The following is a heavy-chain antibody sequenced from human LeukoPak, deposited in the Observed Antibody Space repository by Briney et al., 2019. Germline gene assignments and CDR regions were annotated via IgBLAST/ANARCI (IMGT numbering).Heavy chain of an antibody. CDR2: INHSGST. CDR1: GGSFSGYY. CDR3: ARFRYYGSGSPNYYYYGMDV. D-gene: IGHD3-10*01. J-gene: IGHJ6*02. V-gene: IGHV4-34*01. Sequence: SETLPLTCAVYGGSFSGYYWSWIRQPPGKGLEWIGEINHSGSTNYNPSLKSRVTISVDTSKNQFSLKLSSVTAADTAVYYCARFRYYGSGSPNYYYYGMDVWGQGTTVTVSS.